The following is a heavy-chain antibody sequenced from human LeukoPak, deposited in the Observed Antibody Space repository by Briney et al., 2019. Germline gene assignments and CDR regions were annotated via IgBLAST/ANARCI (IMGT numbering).Heavy chain of an antibody. V-gene: IGHV1-8*01. J-gene: IGHJ5*02. D-gene: IGHD4-11*01. Sequence: ASVKVSCKASGYTFITSTISWVRQAAGQGLEWMGWINPKNGKTSYAQKFQDRVTMTENTSTSTAYMELSSLRSEDTAVYYCARVEDYSNWFDPWGQGTLVTVSS. CDR1: GYTFITST. CDR2: INPKNGKT. CDR3: ARVEDYSNWFDP.